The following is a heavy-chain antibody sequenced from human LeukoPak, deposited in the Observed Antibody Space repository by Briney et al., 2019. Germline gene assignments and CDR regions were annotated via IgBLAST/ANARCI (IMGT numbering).Heavy chain of an antibody. V-gene: IGHV3-53*01. CDR3: AKDRRRFWSGYLDY. CDR1: GFTVTSNY. CDR2: IYSGGST. D-gene: IGHD3-3*01. Sequence: GGSLRLSCAASGFTVTSNYMSWVRQAPGKGLEWVSVIYSGGSTYYADSVQGRFTISRDNSKNTLYLQMNSLRAEDTAVYYCAKDRRRFWSGYLDYWGQGALVTVSS. J-gene: IGHJ4*02.